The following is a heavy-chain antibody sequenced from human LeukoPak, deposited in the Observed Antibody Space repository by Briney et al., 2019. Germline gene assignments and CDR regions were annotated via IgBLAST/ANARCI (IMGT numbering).Heavy chain of an antibody. CDR3: AHATRAFGYGYYFDY. J-gene: IGHJ4*02. CDR2: DYWDDDE. D-gene: IGHD3-16*01. CDR1: GFSLRTRGVG. V-gene: IGHV2-5*02. Sequence: SGPTLVNPTQTLTLTCTFSGFSLRTRGVGVGWIRQPPGKALEWLSLDYWDDDERYNQSLSSRLSITKDTSKNQVVLTMTNMDPVDTATYFCAHATRAFGYGYYFDYWGQGTLVTVSS.